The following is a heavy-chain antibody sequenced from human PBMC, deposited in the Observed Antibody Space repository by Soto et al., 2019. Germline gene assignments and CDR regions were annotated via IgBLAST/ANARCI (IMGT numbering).Heavy chain of an antibody. Sequence: PGESLKISCKGSGYSFTSYWIGWVCQMPGKGLEWMGIIYPGDSDTRYSPSFQGQVTISADKSISTAYLQWSSLKASDTAMYYCARRIRHQGEKITMIVVVKRRTGAFDIWGQGTMVTVSS. D-gene: IGHD3-22*01. CDR1: GYSFTSYW. CDR3: ARRIRHQGEKITMIVVVKRRTGAFDI. J-gene: IGHJ3*02. CDR2: IYPGDSDT. V-gene: IGHV5-51*01.